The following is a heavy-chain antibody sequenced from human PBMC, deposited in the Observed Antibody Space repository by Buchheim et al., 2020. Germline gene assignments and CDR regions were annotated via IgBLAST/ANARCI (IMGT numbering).Heavy chain of an antibody. CDR1: GYSISSGYY. Sequence: QVQLQESGPGLVKPSETLSLTCTVSGYSISSGYYWGWIRQPPGKGLEWIGSFYHSGGTYYNPSLKSRGTISVYRAKNQFSLRLNSVTAADTAVYYCARGVGGNSGYWGQGTL. D-gene: IGHD2-15*01. J-gene: IGHJ4*02. CDR3: ARGVGGNSGY. V-gene: IGHV4-38-2*02. CDR2: FYHSGGT.